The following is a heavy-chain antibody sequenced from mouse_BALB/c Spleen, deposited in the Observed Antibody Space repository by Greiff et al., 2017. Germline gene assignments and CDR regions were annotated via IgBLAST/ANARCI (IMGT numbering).Heavy chain of an antibody. J-gene: IGHJ1*01. Sequence: VQLQQSGAELVKPGASVKLSCTASGFNIKDTYMHWVKQRPEQGLEWIGRIDPANGNTKYDPKFQGKATITADTSSNTAYLQLSSLTSEDTAVYYCARYHYYGYGYFDVWGAGTTVTVSS. CDR2: IDPANGNT. CDR3: ARYHYYGYGYFDV. CDR1: GFNIKDTY. V-gene: IGHV14-3*02. D-gene: IGHD1-2*01.